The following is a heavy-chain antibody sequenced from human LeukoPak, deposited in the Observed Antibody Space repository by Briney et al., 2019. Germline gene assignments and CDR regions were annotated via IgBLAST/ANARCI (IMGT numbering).Heavy chain of an antibody. J-gene: IGHJ5*02. D-gene: IGHD3-16*01. Sequence: GRSLRLSCVASGFTFDDYAMHWVRHAPGKGLEWVSGISWNSGSIGYADSVKGRFTISRDNAKNSLYLQMNSLRAEDTALYYCAKDEGGWFDPWGQGTLVTVFS. V-gene: IGHV3-9*01. CDR2: ISWNSGSI. CDR1: GFTFDDYA. CDR3: AKDEGGWFDP.